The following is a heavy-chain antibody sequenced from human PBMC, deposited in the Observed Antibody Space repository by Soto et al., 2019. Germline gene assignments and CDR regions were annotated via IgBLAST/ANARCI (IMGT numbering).Heavy chain of an antibody. J-gene: IGHJ4*02. V-gene: IGHV1-69*13. CDR1: GGTFSSYA. D-gene: IGHD3-3*01. Sequence: SVKVSCKASGGTFSSYAISWVRQAPGQGLEWMGGIIPIFGTANYAQKFKGRVTITADESTSTAYMELSSLRSEDTAVYYCASGMRGRFLEWLLYPYYFDYWGQGTLVTVSS. CDR2: IIPIFGTA. CDR3: ASGMRGRFLEWLLYPYYFDY.